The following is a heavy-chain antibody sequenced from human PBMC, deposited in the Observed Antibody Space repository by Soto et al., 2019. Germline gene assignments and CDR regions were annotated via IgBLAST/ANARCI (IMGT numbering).Heavy chain of an antibody. V-gene: IGHV3-21*01. J-gene: IGHJ3*02. Sequence: GGSLRLSYAASGFTFSSYSMNWVLQAPGKGLEWVSSISSSSSYIYYADSVKGRFTISRDNAKNSLYLQMNSLRAEDTAVYYCATPFDSDAFDIWGQGTMVTVSS. CDR2: ISSSSSYI. CDR3: ATPFDSDAFDI. CDR1: GFTFSSYS.